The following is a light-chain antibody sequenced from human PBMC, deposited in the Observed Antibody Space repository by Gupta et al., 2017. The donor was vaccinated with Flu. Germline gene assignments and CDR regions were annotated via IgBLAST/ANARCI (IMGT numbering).Light chain of an antibody. CDR1: ESLVYSDGDSY. Sequence: DAVMTQSPLSLHVTLGQPASISCRSSESLVYSDGDSYVSWFHQRPGQYPRRLIYKSSNRDSGVPDRISGSGSGTDFTLTIIRLEAEDVGVYYCMHSTRWPWTFGQGTKVEI. V-gene: IGKV2-30*01. CDR3: MHSTRWPWT. CDR2: KSS. J-gene: IGKJ1*01.